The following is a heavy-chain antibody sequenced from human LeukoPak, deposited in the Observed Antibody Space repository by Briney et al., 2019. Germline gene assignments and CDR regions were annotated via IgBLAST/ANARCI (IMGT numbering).Heavy chain of an antibody. CDR3: AKAIHLSTYYYDSSGYSRGFDY. CDR2: ISGGGGST. CDR1: GVTFSSYA. Sequence: GGSLRVCCAVPGVTFSSYAMSLVRQAPGKGLQWVADISGGGGSTYHADSVKGRFTISRDNSKNTLYLQMNSLRAEDTAVYYCAKAIHLSTYYYDSSGYSRGFDYWGQGTLVTVSS. J-gene: IGHJ4*02. V-gene: IGHV3-23*01. D-gene: IGHD3-22*01.